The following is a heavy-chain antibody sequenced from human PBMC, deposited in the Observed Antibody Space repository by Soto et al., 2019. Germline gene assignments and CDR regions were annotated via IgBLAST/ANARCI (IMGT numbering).Heavy chain of an antibody. CDR2: IRSNAYGGTT. V-gene: IGHV3-49*03. D-gene: IGHD3-22*01. CDR1: GFTFGDYA. CDR3: TRDPYDSSGYLYGMDV. Sequence: GASLRLSCTASGFTFGDYALSWFRQDPGKGLEWVGFIRSNAYGGTTEYAASVKGRFTISRDDSKSIAYLQMNSLKTEDTAVYYCTRDPYDSSGYLYGMDVWGQGTTVTVSS. J-gene: IGHJ6*02.